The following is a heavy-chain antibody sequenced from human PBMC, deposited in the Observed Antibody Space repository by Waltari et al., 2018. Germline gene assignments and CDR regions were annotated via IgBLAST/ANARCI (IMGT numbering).Heavy chain of an antibody. CDR2: LRNTGGT. J-gene: IGHJ4*02. Sequence: HVQLQESGPGLVKPSETLSLTCTVPGDFLSDDYWTWIRRAPGKGREGIAYLRNTGGTTCTPSLGSRVTISAVTSKKQFSLGLTSVTAADTAGYYCARLPTNYYDSIGWGFFDYWGQGILVIVSS. CDR3: ARLPTNYYDSIGWGFFDY. CDR1: GDFLSDDY. D-gene: IGHD3-22*01. V-gene: IGHV4-59*08.